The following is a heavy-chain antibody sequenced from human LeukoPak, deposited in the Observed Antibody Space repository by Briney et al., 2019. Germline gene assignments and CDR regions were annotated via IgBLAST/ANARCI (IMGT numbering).Heavy chain of an antibody. J-gene: IGHJ4*02. CDR2: IIPIFGTA. D-gene: IGHD3-22*01. Sequence: GASVKVSCKASGGTFSSYAISWVRQAPGQGLEWMGGIIPIFGTANYAQKFQGRVTITTDESTSTAYMELSSLRSEDTAVYYCARECYDSSGYYLPCYYWGQGTLVTVSS. CDR3: ARECYDSSGYYLPCYY. CDR1: GGTFSSYA. V-gene: IGHV1-69*05.